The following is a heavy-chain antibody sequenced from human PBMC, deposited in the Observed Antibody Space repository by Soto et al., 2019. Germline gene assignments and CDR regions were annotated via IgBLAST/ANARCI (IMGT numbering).Heavy chain of an antibody. D-gene: IGHD5-12*01. CDR1: GYTFSSYA. CDR2: IIPIFGTA. CDR3: ASSRDGYQTLDY. V-gene: IGHV1-69*01. Sequence: QVQLVQSGAEVKKPGASVKVSCKASGYTFSSYAISWVRQAPGQGLEWMGGIIPIFGTANYAQKFQGRVTITADESTSTAYMELSSLRSEDTAVYYCASSRDGYQTLDYWGQGTLVTVSS. J-gene: IGHJ4*02.